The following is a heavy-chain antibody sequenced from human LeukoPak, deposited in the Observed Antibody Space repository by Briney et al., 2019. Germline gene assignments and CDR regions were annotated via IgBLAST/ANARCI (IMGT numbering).Heavy chain of an antibody. CDR3: ARGLVRPMYYMDV. D-gene: IGHD6-19*01. CDR1: GFTFSSYW. V-gene: IGHV3-7*01. Sequence: PGGSLRLSCAASGFTFSSYWMSWVRQAPGKGLEWVANIKQDGSEKYYVDSVKGRFTISRDNAKNSLYLQMNSLRAEDTAVYYCARGLVRPMYYMDVWGKGTTVTVSS. J-gene: IGHJ6*03. CDR2: IKQDGSEK.